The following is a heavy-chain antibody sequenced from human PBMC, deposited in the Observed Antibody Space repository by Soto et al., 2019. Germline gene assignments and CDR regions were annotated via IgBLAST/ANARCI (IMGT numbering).Heavy chain of an antibody. CDR2: ISYDGSHR. Sequence: QVQLVESGGGVVQPGRSLRLACAASGFTFNTNAMHWVRLAPGKGLEWVAVISYDGSHRYYTDSVKGRFTISRDNSKNRLYLQLNSLRADDTAVYYCATPYCVGDCYSPFDYWGQGALVTVSS. D-gene: IGHD2-21*02. CDR3: ATPYCVGDCYSPFDY. CDR1: GFTFNTNA. J-gene: IGHJ4*02. V-gene: IGHV3-30*03.